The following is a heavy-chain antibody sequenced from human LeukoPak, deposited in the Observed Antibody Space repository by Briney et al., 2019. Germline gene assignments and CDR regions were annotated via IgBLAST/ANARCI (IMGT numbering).Heavy chain of an antibody. CDR1: GGSISSYY. V-gene: IGHV4-38-2*02. CDR3: ARDQSDTAMLYYFDY. CDR2: IYHSGST. Sequence: SETLSLTCTVSGGSISSYYWSWIRQPPGKGLEWIGSIYHSGSTYYNPSLKSRVTISVDMSKNQFSLKLSSVTAADTAVYYCARDQSDTAMLYYFDYWGQGTLVTVSS. D-gene: IGHD5-18*01. J-gene: IGHJ4*02.